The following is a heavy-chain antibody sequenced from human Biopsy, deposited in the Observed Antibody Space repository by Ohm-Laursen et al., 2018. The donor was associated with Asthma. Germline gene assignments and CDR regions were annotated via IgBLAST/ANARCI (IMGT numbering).Heavy chain of an antibody. CDR1: GGTFSSNS. CDR3: ARGYSGSDRIVCYYSGLEV. V-gene: IGHV1-69*15. J-gene: IGHJ6*02. D-gene: IGHD5-12*01. Sequence: SSVKVSCKASGGTFSSNSINWVRQAPGQGLEWMGRIIPIFGPTNYAQKFQGRVTISADDSTSTAYMELSSLSSEDTAVYYCARGYSGSDRIVCYYSGLEVWGQGTTVTVSS. CDR2: IIPIFGPT.